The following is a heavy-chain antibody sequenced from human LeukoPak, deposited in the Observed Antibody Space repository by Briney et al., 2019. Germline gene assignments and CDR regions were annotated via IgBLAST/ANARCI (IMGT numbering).Heavy chain of an antibody. CDR3: ARGGPGNDYGDYVFGY. Sequence: GGSLRLSCAASGFTVSSNYMSWVRQAPGKGLEWVSDIYSGGSTYYADSVKGRFTISRDNSKNTLYLQMNSLRAEDTAVYYCARGGPGNDYGDYVFGYWGQGTLVTVSS. CDR2: IYSGGST. D-gene: IGHD4-17*01. CDR1: GFTVSSNY. V-gene: IGHV3-53*01. J-gene: IGHJ4*02.